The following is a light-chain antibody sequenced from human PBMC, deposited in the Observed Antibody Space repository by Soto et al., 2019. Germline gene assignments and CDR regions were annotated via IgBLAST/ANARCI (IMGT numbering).Light chain of an antibody. J-gene: IGLJ1*01. CDR3: SSYTISTTLV. V-gene: IGLV2-14*02. CDR2: EAT. CDR1: KNNLGSYDL. Sequence: QSALTQPASVSGSPGQSITVSCTGTKNNLGSYDLVSWYQKYPDKAPTLLIYEATKRPSGISDRFSGSKSGFTASLTISGLRAEDEADYYCSSYTISTTLVFGTGTKLTVL.